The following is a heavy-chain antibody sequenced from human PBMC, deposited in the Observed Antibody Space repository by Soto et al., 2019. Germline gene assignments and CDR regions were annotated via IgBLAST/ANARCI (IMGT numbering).Heavy chain of an antibody. CDR2: ISGNSNYI. Sequence: EVQLVESGGGLVKRGGSLRLSCAASGFTFSHYTMNWVRQPPGKGLEWVSAISGNSNYIYYKESVKGRFSISRDNAKGSLYLQMDSLTDEESGVYYSASDSSAPYWGQGTLVTASA. V-gene: IGHV3-21*01. J-gene: IGHJ4*02. D-gene: IGHD6-25*01. CDR1: GFTFSHYT. CDR3: ASDSSAPY.